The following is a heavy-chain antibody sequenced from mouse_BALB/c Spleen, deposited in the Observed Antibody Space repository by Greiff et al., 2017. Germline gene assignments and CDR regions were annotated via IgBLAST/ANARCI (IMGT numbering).Heavy chain of an antibody. D-gene: IGHD1-2*01. Sequence: QVQLQQSGPGLVQPSQSLSITCTVSGFSLTSYGVHWVRQSPGKGLEWLGVIWSGGSTDYNAAFISRLSISKDNSKSQVFFKMNSLQATDTAIYYCASLITTAPYAMDYWGQGTSVTVSS. J-gene: IGHJ4*01. CDR1: GFSLTSYG. CDR2: IWSGGST. V-gene: IGHV2-2*02. CDR3: ASLITTAPYAMDY.